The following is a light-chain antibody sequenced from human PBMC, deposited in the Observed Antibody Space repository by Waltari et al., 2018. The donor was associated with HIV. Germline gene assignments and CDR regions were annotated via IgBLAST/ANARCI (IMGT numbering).Light chain of an antibody. CDR1: SFNLGAGYD. Sequence: QSVLTQPPSVPGSTGQRVTISCTGNSFNLGAGYDVYWYQQFPGTAPRLLIHGNTTRPSGVPDRFSGSKSDTSASLAITGLEAEDEADYYCQSYDRSLTGWVFGGGTKLTVL. J-gene: IGLJ3*02. V-gene: IGLV1-40*01. CDR2: GNT. CDR3: QSYDRSLTGWV.